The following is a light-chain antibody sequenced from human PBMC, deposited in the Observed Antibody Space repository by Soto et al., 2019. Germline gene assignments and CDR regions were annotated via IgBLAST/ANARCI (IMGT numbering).Light chain of an antibody. V-gene: IGLV2-14*03. J-gene: IGLJ2*01. CDR3: SSYTSDSTLE. Sequence: QSALTQPASVSGSPGQSIAISCTGTSSDIGGYNYVSWYQHSPGKAPKLIIYDVSNRPSGVSNRFSGSKSGNTASLTISGLQAEDEADYYCSSYTSDSTLEFGGGTKLTVL. CDR1: SSDIGGYNY. CDR2: DVS.